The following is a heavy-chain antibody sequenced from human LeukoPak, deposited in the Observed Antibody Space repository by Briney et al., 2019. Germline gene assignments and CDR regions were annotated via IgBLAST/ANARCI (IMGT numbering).Heavy chain of an antibody. D-gene: IGHD6-19*01. V-gene: IGHV3-7*03. Sequence: GGSLRLSCAASGFTFSSYWMTWVRQAPGKGLEWVANIKQDGSERNYVDSVKGRFTISRDNANNSLYLQMNTLRDEETAVYYCATGAGCGYWGQGTLVTVSS. J-gene: IGHJ4*02. CDR2: IKQDGSER. CDR1: GFTFSSYW. CDR3: ATGAGCGY.